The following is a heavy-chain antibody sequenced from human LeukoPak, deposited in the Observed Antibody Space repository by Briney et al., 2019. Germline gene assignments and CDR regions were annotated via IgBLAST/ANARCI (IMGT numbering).Heavy chain of an antibody. Sequence: GGSLRLSCAASGFTFSSYAMSWVRQAPGKGLEWVSSISSSSSYIYYADSVKGRFTISRDNAKNSLYLQMNSLRAEDTAVYYCARAVKYDFWSPYYYYMDVWGKGTTVTVSS. D-gene: IGHD3-3*01. J-gene: IGHJ6*03. CDR3: ARAVKYDFWSPYYYYMDV. CDR2: ISSSSSYI. V-gene: IGHV3-21*01. CDR1: GFTFSSYA.